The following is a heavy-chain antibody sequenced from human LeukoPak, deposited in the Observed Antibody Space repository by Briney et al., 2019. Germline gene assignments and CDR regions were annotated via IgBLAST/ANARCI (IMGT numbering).Heavy chain of an antibody. CDR2: VFDSGGT. J-gene: IGHJ4*02. V-gene: IGHV4-59*01. CDR1: GGSISSYY. Sequence: SETLSLTCTVSGGSISSYYWSWIRQPPGKGLEWIGYVFDSGGTNYNPSLKSRVTISVDTSKKQFSLKLSSVTAADTAVYYCARVGTYGSGSYLSWLDYWGQGTLVTVSS. CDR3: ARVGTYGSGSYLSWLDY. D-gene: IGHD3-10*01.